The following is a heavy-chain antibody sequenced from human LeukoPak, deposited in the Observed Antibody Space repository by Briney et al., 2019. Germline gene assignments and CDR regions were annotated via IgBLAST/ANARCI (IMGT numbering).Heavy chain of an antibody. CDR3: ARDARCSGGSCYGGYYFDY. CDR1: GYTFTGYY. D-gene: IGHD2-15*01. J-gene: IGHJ4*02. CDR2: INPNSGGT. Sequence: GASVKVSCKASGYTFTGYYMHWVRQAPGQGLEWMGWINPNSGGTNYAQKFQGRVTMTRDTSISTAYMELSRLRSDDTAVYYCARDARCSGGSCYGGYYFDYRGQGTLVTVSS. V-gene: IGHV1-2*02.